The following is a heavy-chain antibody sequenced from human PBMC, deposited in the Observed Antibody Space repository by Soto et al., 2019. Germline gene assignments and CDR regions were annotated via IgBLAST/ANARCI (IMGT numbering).Heavy chain of an antibody. CDR1: GGTFSSSA. V-gene: IGHV1-69*06. CDR3: ARTETAGHRGFDI. CDR2: IIPTFGTA. D-gene: IGHD6-19*01. J-gene: IGHJ3*02. Sequence: QVQLVQSGAEMREPGSSVKVSCKASGGTFSSSAINWLRQAPGQGPEWMGGIIPTFGTANYIEKFRGRVTITVATSTSRAYMGVRSLTSGDTAMSFCARTETAGHRGFDIWGQGIMVTVSS.